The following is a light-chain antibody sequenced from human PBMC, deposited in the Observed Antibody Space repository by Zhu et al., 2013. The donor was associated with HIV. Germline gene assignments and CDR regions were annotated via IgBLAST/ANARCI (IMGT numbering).Light chain of an antibody. Sequence: IQMTQSPPTLSASVGDRVTITCRASQNINDWLAWYQHKPGQAPKLLIYKASVLQTGVPSRFSGSGSGTDFSLTISSLQPEDFATYYCQQLNTYPITFGQGTRLEIK. V-gene: IGKV1-5*03. CDR1: QNINDW. J-gene: IGKJ5*01. CDR3: QQLNTYPIT. CDR2: KAS.